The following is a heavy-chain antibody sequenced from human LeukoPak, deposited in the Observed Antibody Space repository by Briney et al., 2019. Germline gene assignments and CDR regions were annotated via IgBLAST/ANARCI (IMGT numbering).Heavy chain of an antibody. D-gene: IGHD2-15*01. CDR1: GGSISSYY. J-gene: IGHJ2*01. CDR2: IYHTGTT. V-gene: IGHV4-59*08. CDR3: ARGVARHWYFDL. Sequence: SETLSLTCTVSGGSISSYYWSWIRQPPGKGLDWIGYIYHTGTTNYNPSLKSRVTMSVDTSKNQFSLKLSSVTAADTAVYYCARGVARHWYFDLWGRGTPVTVSS.